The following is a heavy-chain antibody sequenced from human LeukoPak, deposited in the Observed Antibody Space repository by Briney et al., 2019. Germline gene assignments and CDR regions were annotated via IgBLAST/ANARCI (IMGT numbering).Heavy chain of an antibody. V-gene: IGHV1-24*01. CDR1: GYTLTELS. D-gene: IGHD3-22*01. CDR2: FDPEDGET. Sequence: ASVKVSCKVSGYTLTELSMHWVRQAPGKGLEWMGGFDPEDGETIYAQKFQGRVTMTEDTSTDTAYMELSSLRSEDTAVYYCATSRPHYDSSGYYYAVYAFDIGGQGTMVTVSS. J-gene: IGHJ3*02. CDR3: ATSRPHYDSSGYYYAVYAFDI.